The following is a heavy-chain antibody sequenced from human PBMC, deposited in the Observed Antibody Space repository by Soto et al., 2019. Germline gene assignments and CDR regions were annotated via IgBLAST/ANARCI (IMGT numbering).Heavy chain of an antibody. J-gene: IGHJ3*02. CDR1: GYTFTSYY. D-gene: IGHD6-6*01. CDR3: ARVTIAARPSGAFDI. CDR2: INPSGGST. Sequence: ASVKVSCKASGYTFTSYYMHWVRQAPGQGLEWMGIINPSGGSTSYAQKFQGRVTMTRDTSTSTVYMELSSLRSEDTAVYYCARVTIAARPSGAFDIWGQGTMVTVSS. V-gene: IGHV1-46*01.